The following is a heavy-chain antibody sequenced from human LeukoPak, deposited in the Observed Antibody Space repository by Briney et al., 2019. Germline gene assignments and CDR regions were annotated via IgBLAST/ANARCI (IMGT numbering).Heavy chain of an antibody. Sequence: SDTLSLTCTVSGGSINSSSYYWGWIRQPPGKGLEWIGRIFYSGNTYDNPSLKSRVTISVDTSKNQFSLKLSSVTAADTAVYYCARVLAAAGNNWFDPWGQGTLVTVSS. CDR3: ARVLAAAGNNWFDP. J-gene: IGHJ5*02. D-gene: IGHD6-13*01. CDR2: IFYSGNT. V-gene: IGHV4-39*07. CDR1: GGSINSSSYY.